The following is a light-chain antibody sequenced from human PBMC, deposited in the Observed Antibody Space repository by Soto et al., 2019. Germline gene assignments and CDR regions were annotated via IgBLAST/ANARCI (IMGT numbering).Light chain of an antibody. Sequence: DIQMTQSPSTLSASVGDRVTITCRASQSISSWLAWYQQKPGKAPKLLIHKASILESGVPSRFSGSGAGTELTLPIISLQPADFATHYCQQYNSYHLTFGQGTKVEIK. CDR3: QQYNSYHLT. V-gene: IGKV1-5*03. J-gene: IGKJ1*01. CDR2: KAS. CDR1: QSISSW.